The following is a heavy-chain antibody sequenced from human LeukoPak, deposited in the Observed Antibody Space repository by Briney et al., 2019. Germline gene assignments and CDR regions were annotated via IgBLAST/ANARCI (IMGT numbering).Heavy chain of an antibody. J-gene: IGHJ5*02. D-gene: IGHD3-10*01. Sequence: ASVKVSCKASGYTFTSYGISWVRQAPGQGLEWMGWISAYNGNTNYAQKLQGRVTMTTGTSTSTAYMELRSLRSDDTAVYYCAREVTEDYYGRPYNWFDPWGQGTLVTVSS. CDR1: GYTFTSYG. CDR3: AREVTEDYYGRPYNWFDP. CDR2: ISAYNGNT. V-gene: IGHV1-18*01.